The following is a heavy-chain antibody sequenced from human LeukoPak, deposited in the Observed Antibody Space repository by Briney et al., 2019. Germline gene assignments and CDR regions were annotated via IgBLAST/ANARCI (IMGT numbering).Heavy chain of an antibody. J-gene: IGHJ4*02. V-gene: IGHV3-21*01. Sequence: PGGSERLCCAASGFTFSSYAMNWVRQAPGKGLEWVSSISSSSSYIYYADSVKGRFTISRDNAKNSLYLQMNSLRAEDTAVYYCARDAGYCSSTSCYANFDYWGQGTLVTVSS. D-gene: IGHD2-2*01. CDR1: GFTFSSYA. CDR2: ISSSSSYI. CDR3: ARDAGYCSSTSCYANFDY.